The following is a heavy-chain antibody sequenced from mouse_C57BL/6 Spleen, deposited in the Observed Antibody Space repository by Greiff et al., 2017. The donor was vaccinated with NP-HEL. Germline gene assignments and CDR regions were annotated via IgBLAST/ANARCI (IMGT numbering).Heavy chain of an antibody. J-gene: IGHJ4*01. CDR3: ARTYSNYVGYAMDY. V-gene: IGHV8-8*01. CDR2: IWWDDDK. CDR1: GFSLSTFGMG. Sequence: LKESGPGILQPSQTLSLTCSFSGFSLSTFGMGVGWIRQPSGKGLEWLAHIWWDDDKYYNPALKSRLTISKDTSKNQVFLKIANVDTADTATYYCARTYSNYVGYAMDYWGQGTSVTVSS. D-gene: IGHD2-5*01.